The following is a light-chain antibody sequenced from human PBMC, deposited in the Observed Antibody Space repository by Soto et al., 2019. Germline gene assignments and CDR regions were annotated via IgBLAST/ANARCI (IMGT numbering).Light chain of an antibody. J-gene: IGKJ4*01. V-gene: IGKV1-27*01. CDR1: QGISNS. CDR2: AAS. CDR3: RNYDSAPLT. Sequence: DIQMTQSPSSLSASVGDRVTITCRASQGISNSLTWYQQNPGKVPKLLIYAASILQSGVPSRFSGRGSGTDFTLTISSLQPEDGATYDCRNYDSAPLTFGGGTKVEIK.